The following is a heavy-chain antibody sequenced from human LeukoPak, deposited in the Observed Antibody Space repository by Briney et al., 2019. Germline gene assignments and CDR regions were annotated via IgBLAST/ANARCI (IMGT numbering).Heavy chain of an antibody. CDR1: GGSISSSDYY. CDR3: ARHRASSRGGSGYSQGGFDY. CDR2: IYYSGRT. D-gene: IGHD3-22*01. J-gene: IGHJ4*02. Sequence: SDTLSLTCTVSGGSISSSDYYWGWIRQPPGKGLEWIGSIYYSGRTYYNPSLKSRVTISVDTSKSQFSLNLNSVTAADTAVYYCARHRASSRGGSGYSQGGFDYWGQGTLVTVSS. V-gene: IGHV4-39*01.